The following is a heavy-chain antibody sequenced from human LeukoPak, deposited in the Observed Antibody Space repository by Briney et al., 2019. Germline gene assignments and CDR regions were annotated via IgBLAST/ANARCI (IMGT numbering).Heavy chain of an antibody. V-gene: IGHV3-30*18. Sequence: GGSLRLSCAASGFTFSSYGMHWVRQAPGKGLEWVAVISYDGSNKYCADSVKGRFTISRDNSKNTLYLQMNSLRAEDTAVYYCAKVAGMGWLNDAFDIWGQGTMVTVSS. D-gene: IGHD3/OR15-3a*01. CDR1: GFTFSSYG. CDR3: AKVAGMGWLNDAFDI. J-gene: IGHJ3*02. CDR2: ISYDGSNK.